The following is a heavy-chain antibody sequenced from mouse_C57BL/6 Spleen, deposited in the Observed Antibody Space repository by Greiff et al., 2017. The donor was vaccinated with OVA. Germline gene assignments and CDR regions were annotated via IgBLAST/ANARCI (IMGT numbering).Heavy chain of an antibody. Sequence: QVQLQQPGAELVMPGASVKLSCKASGYTFTSYWMHWVKQRPGQGLEWIGGIDPYDGGTKYNEKFKSKATLTVDKPSSTAYMQLSSLTSEDSAVYYCARGDNSNDGAMDYWGQGTSVTVSS. CDR2: IDPYDGGT. V-gene: IGHV1-62-3*01. D-gene: IGHD2-12*01. CDR1: GYTFTSYW. CDR3: ARGDNSNDGAMDY. J-gene: IGHJ4*01.